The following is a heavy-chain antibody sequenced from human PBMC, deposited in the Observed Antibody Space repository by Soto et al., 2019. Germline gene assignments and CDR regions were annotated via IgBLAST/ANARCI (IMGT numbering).Heavy chain of an antibody. D-gene: IGHD6-13*01. CDR1: GYTFSSNA. V-gene: IGHV1-3*01. Sequence: ASVKVSCKASGYTFSSNAIHWVRQAPGQELEWMGWINGGNGYAKYSQNFQDRVTLTRDASASTTYMELRSLRSDDTAVYYCARAQKLRRSSSWWSGYYYGMDVWGQGTTVTVSS. CDR3: ARAQKLRRSSSWWSGYYYGMDV. CDR2: INGGNGYA. J-gene: IGHJ6*02.